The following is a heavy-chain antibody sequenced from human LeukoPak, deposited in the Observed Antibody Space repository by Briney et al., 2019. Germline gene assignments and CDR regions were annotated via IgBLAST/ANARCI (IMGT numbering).Heavy chain of an antibody. V-gene: IGHV1-2*02. CDR1: GYTFTDYY. CDR2: INPSSGGT. J-gene: IGHJ4*02. Sequence: ASVKVSCKASGYTFTDYYMHWVRQAPGEGLEWVGWINPSSGGTNYAQKFQARVTMTRDTSSSTAYMELSRLRSDDTAVYYCARFTVGPTGTDYWGQGTLVTVSS. CDR3: ARFTVGPTGTDY. D-gene: IGHD1-26*01.